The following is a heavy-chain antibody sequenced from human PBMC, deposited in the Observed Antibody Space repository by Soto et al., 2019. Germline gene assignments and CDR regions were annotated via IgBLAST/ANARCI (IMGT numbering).Heavy chain of an antibody. V-gene: IGHV4-34*01. CDR2: INHSGST. D-gene: IGHD5-12*01. J-gene: IGHJ4*02. CDR3: ARPRYLRRGYSVRYYFDY. Sequence: SETLSLTCAVYGGSFSGYYWSWIRQPPGKGLEWIGEINHSGSTNYNPSLKSRVTISVDTSKNQFSLKLSSVTAADTAVYYCARPRYLRRGYSVRYYFDYWGQGTLVTVSS. CDR1: GGSFSGYY.